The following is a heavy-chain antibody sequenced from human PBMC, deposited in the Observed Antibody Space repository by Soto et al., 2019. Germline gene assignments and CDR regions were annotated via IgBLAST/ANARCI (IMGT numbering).Heavy chain of an antibody. V-gene: IGHV1-3*01. D-gene: IGHD1-7*01. Sequence: ASVKVSFKASGYTFTSYAMHWLRQAPGQRLEWMGWINAGNGNTKYSQKFQGRVTITRDTSASTAYMELSSLRSGDTAVYYCARGGYNWNYEVIDYWGQGTLVTVSS. J-gene: IGHJ4*02. CDR1: GYTFTSYA. CDR2: INAGNGNT. CDR3: ARGGYNWNYEVIDY.